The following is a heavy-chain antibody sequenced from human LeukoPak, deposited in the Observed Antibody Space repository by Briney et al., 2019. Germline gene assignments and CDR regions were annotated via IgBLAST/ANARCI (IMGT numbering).Heavy chain of an antibody. V-gene: IGHV3-33*03. CDR2: IYSDGKAK. Sequence: GGSLRLSCTASGFTFSSFAMHLVRQAPGKGLEWVAMIYSDGKAKYYVDSVKGRFSISRDNSKNTLYLQMNSLRAEDTAVYYCVKEGLAYSDGSGDKRGWFDPWGQGTLVTISS. D-gene: IGHD6-25*01. CDR1: GFTFSSFA. CDR3: VKEGLAYSDGSGDKRGWFDP. J-gene: IGHJ5*02.